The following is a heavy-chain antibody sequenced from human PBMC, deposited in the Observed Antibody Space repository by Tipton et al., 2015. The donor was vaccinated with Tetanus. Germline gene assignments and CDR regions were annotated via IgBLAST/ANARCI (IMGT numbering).Heavy chain of an antibody. CDR2: FSPIFRRP. V-gene: IGHV1-69*01. CDR3: AREAINSEDRRAFDV. Sequence: QSGAEVKKPGSSVKVSCKSSGGTFSNYVFNWVRQAPGQGLEWMGGFSPIFRRPNYAQKFRGRVTISADESTSTAYMELRSLTSADTAIYYCAREAINSEDRRAFDVWGQGTMVTVSP. D-gene: IGHD3-22*01. J-gene: IGHJ3*01. CDR1: GGTFSNYV.